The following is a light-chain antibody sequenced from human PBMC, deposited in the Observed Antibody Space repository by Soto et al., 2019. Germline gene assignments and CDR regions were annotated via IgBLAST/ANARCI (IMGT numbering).Light chain of an antibody. CDR1: SSDVGGYNF. V-gene: IGLV2-14*03. Sequence: QSALTQPASVSGSPGQSITISCTGTSSDVGGYNFVSWYQQHPGKAPKLMIYDVSNRPSGVSNRFSVSNSSNTASPTISCLHAEDEADYYCSSYTSSNTGVVGRGTQLTV. CDR3: SSYTSSNTGV. J-gene: IGLJ2*01. CDR2: DVS.